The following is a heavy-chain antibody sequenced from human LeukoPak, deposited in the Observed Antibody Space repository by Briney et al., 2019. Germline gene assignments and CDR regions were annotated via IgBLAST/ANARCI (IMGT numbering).Heavy chain of an antibody. V-gene: IGHV3-53*01. Sequence: GGSLRLSCAASGFTVSSNYMSWVRQAPGKGLEWVSVIYSGGSTYYADSVKGRFTISRDNSKNTLYLQMNSLRAEDTAVYYCAKGPLTEVAGTTWDYWGQGTPVTVSS. J-gene: IGHJ4*02. CDR2: IYSGGST. CDR1: GFTVSSNY. D-gene: IGHD6-19*01. CDR3: AKGPLTEVAGTTWDY.